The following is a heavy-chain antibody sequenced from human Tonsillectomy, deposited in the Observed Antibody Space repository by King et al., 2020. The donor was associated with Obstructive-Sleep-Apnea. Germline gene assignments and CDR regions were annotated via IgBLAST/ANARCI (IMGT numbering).Heavy chain of an antibody. V-gene: IGHV3-23*04. CDR1: GFTFSSYA. J-gene: IGHJ4*02. Sequence: VQLVESGGGLVQPGGSLRLSCASSGFTFSSYAMSWVRQAPGKGLELVSAISGSGGSTYYADSVKVRCTISRDNSKNTLYLQMNSLRAEDTAVYYCAKAGSRGSGSWIDYWGQGTLVTVSS. CDR2: ISGSGGST. CDR3: AKAGSRGSGSWIDY. D-gene: IGHD3-10*01.